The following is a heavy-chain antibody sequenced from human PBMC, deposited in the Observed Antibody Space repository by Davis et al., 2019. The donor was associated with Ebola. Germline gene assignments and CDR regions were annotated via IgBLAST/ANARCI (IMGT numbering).Heavy chain of an antibody. CDR3: ARGGGSSWFAY. D-gene: IGHD6-13*01. CDR2: ISSSGSTI. V-gene: IGHV3-23*01. CDR1: GFTFSSYA. J-gene: IGHJ5*01. Sequence: PGGSLRLSCAASGFTFSSYAMSWVRQAPGKGLEWVSYISSSGSTIYYADSVRGRFAISRDNSKNTLYLQMNSLRADDTALYYCARGGGSSWFAYWGQGTLVTVSS.